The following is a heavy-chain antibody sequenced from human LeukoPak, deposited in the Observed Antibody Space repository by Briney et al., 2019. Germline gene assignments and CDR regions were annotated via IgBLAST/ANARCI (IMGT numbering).Heavy chain of an antibody. Sequence: GGSLRLSCAASGFTFSSYAMSWVRQAPGKGLEWVSAISGRGGSKYYADSVKGRFTISRDNSKNTLYLQMNSLRAEDTAVYYCAKEVNWIQLWYLDYWGQGTLVTVSS. V-gene: IGHV3-23*01. CDR1: GFTFSSYA. CDR2: ISGRGGSK. J-gene: IGHJ4*02. CDR3: AKEVNWIQLWYLDY. D-gene: IGHD5-18*01.